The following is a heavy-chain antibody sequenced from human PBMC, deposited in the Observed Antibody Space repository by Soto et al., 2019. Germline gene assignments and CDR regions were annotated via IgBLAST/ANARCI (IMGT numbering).Heavy chain of an antibody. CDR2: ISATIGIA. V-gene: IGHV1-69*04. CDR1: GYTFTSYG. D-gene: IGHD4-17*01. Sequence: SVKVSCKASGYTFTSYGTGWVRQPPGQGLEWMGWISATIGIANYAQKLQGRVTITADKSTSTAYMELSSLRSEDTAVYYCARDASWTTATSYYYYYYMDVWGKGTTVTVSS. J-gene: IGHJ6*03. CDR3: ARDASWTTATSYYYYYYMDV.